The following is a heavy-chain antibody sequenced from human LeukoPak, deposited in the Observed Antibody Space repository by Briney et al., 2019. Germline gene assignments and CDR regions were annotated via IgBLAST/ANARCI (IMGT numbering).Heavy chain of an antibody. CDR1: GFTFSSYA. CDR2: ISYDGSNE. Sequence: PGGSLRLSCAASGFTFSSYAMHWVRQAPGKGLEWVAVISYDGSNEHYADSVKGRFTISRDNSRNTLYLQMNSLRAEDTAVYYCARDARLYCSRTSCYDAFHIWGQGTMVTVSS. D-gene: IGHD2-2*01. V-gene: IGHV3-30-3*01. CDR3: ARDARLYCSRTSCYDAFHI. J-gene: IGHJ3*02.